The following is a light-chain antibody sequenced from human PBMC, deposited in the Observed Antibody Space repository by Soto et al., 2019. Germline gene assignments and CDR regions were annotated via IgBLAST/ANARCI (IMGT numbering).Light chain of an antibody. CDR1: QTISSW. CDR3: QHYNSYSEA. J-gene: IGKJ1*01. CDR2: KAS. Sequence: IQMTQSPATLSGSEGDRVTITCLASQTISSWLAWYQQKPGKAPKLLIYKASTLKSGVPSRFSGSGSGTEFTLTISSLQPDDFATYYCQHYNSYSEAFGQGTKV. V-gene: IGKV1-5*03.